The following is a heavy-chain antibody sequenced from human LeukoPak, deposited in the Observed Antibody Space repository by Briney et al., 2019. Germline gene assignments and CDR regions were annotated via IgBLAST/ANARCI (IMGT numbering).Heavy chain of an antibody. D-gene: IGHD6-13*01. CDR1: GGSISGSSYY. J-gene: IGHJ5*02. CDR2: IFYSGST. CDR3: ARHLGSSDWYEWFDP. Sequence: SETLSLTCTVSGGSISGSSYYWGWIRQPPGKGLEWIGSIFYSGSTYYSPSLRSRVTISVDTSKNQFSLKLSSVTAADTAVYYCARHLGSSDWYEWFDPWGQGTLVTVSS. V-gene: IGHV4-39*01.